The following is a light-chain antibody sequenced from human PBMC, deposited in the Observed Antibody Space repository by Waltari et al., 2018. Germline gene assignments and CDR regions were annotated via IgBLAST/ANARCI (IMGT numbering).Light chain of an antibody. V-gene: IGKV1-5*01. Sequence: TQSPSTLSASVGDRVTITCRASQSISSGLAWYQQKPGKAPKVLIYDASTLESGVPSRFSGSGSGTEFTLTISSLQPDDFATYYCQQSASYWTFGQGTKVDIK. CDR1: QSISSG. CDR2: DAS. J-gene: IGKJ1*01. CDR3: QQSASYWT.